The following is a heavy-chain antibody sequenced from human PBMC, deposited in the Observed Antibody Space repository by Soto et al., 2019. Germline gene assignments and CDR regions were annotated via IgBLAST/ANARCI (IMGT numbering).Heavy chain of an antibody. CDR2: IYYSGST. D-gene: IGHD3-22*01. J-gene: IGHJ4*02. CDR3: AREVVYYDSSGYRRTRSYYFDY. CDR1: GGSISSYY. V-gene: IGHV4-59*12. Sequence: SETLSLTCTVSGGSISSYYWSWIRQPPGKGLEWIGYIYYSGSTNYNPSLKSRVTISVDTSKNQFSLKLSSVTAADTAVYYCAREVVYYDSSGYRRTRSYYFDYWGQGTLVTVSS.